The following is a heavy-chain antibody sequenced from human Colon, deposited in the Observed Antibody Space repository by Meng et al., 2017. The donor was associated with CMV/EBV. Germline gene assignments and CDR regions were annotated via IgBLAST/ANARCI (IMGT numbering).Heavy chain of an antibody. CDR2: ITHTSDT. CDR1: GFTFSRYS. CDR3: ARGWPPDY. Sequence: GGSLRLSCVTSGFTFSRYSLNWVRQAPGKGLEWVSSITHTSDTYYADSLKGRFTVSRDNAQKSEYLQMNSLTAEDTAVYFCARGWPPDYWGQGTMVTVSS. J-gene: IGHJ4*02. D-gene: IGHD6-13*01. V-gene: IGHV3-21*01.